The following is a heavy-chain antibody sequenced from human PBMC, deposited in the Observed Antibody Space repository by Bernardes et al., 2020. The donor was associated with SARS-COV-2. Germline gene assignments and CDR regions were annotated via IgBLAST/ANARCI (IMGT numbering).Heavy chain of an antibody. CDR1: GGCISSYY. CDR3: ARGRIAAAGDFDY. Sequence: SEPLSLTCTVSGGCISSYYWSWIRQPPGKGLEWIGYIYYSGSTNYNPSLKSRVTISVDTSKNQFSLKLTSVTAADTAVYYCARGRIAAAGDFDYWGQGTLVTVSS. CDR2: IYYSGST. D-gene: IGHD6-13*01. V-gene: IGHV4-59*01. J-gene: IGHJ4*02.